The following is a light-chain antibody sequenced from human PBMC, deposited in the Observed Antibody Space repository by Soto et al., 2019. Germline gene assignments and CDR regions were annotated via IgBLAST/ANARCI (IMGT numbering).Light chain of an antibody. CDR1: SSDVGIYNY. V-gene: IGLV2-14*01. Sequence: QSVLTQPASVSGSPGQSIAISCTGSSSDVGIYNYVSWYQQHPGKVPKLTIYEVSNRPSGVSNRFSGSKSGYTASLTISGLQAEDESHYYCSSYTTSSTRVFGTWTNVTVL. CDR2: EVS. CDR3: SSYTTSSTRV. J-gene: IGLJ1*01.